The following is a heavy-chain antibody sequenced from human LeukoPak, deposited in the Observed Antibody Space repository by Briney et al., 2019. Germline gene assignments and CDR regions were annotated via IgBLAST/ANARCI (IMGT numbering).Heavy chain of an antibody. CDR3: AREWYSSGWYGGHDAFDI. CDR1: GGTFSSYA. J-gene: IGHJ3*02. CDR2: IIPIFGTA. D-gene: IGHD6-19*01. Sequence: GASVKVSCKASGGTFSSYAISWVRQAPGHGLEWMGGIIPIFGTANYAQKFQGRVTITADESTSTAYMELSSLRSEDTAVYYCAREWYSSGWYGGHDAFDIWGQGTMVTVSS. V-gene: IGHV1-69*13.